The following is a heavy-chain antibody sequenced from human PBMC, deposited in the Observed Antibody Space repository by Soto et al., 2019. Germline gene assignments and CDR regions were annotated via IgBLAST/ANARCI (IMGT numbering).Heavy chain of an antibody. D-gene: IGHD6-6*01. CDR3: AGARASSSSGYYYYMDV. CDR1: GGTFSSYT. CDR2: IIPILGIA. J-gene: IGHJ6*03. V-gene: IGHV1-69*02. Sequence: QVQLVQSGAEVKKPGSSVKVSCKASGGTFSSYTISWVRQAPGQGLEWMGRIIPILGIANYAQKFQGRVTITADKSTSTAYMELSSLRSEDTAVYYCAGARASSSSGYYYYMDVWGKGTTVTVSS.